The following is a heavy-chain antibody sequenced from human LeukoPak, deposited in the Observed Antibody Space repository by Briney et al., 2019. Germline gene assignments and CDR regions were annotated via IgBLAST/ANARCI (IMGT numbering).Heavy chain of an antibody. CDR1: GFTLSTYD. J-gene: IGHJ3*02. CDR3: ARDMSGSNDAFDI. Sequence: PGGSLRLACAASGFTLSTYDMHWVRRVTGEALEWVSMIYEAGNTYYTGSVKGRFTISRENAKNSLYLQMHGLTAGDTAVYYCARDMSGSNDAFDIWGPGTMVTVSS. D-gene: IGHD3-10*01. CDR2: IYEAGNT. V-gene: IGHV3-13*01.